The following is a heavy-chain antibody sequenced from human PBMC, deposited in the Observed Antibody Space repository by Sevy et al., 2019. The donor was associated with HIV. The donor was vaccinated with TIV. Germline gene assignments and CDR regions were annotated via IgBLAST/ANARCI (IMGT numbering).Heavy chain of an antibody. CDR3: ASNTYHYDSNTYYPVY. J-gene: IGHJ4*02. CDR1: GFNLSPYW. D-gene: IGHD3-22*01. Sequence: GGSLRLSCVASGFNLSPYWMTWVRQAPGKGLEWVANIKQDGNEKYYVDSVKGRFTVSRDNAKNELYLQMYSLRVEDKAVYFCASNTYHYDSNTYYPVYWGQGTRVTVSS. CDR2: IKQDGNEK. V-gene: IGHV3-7*01.